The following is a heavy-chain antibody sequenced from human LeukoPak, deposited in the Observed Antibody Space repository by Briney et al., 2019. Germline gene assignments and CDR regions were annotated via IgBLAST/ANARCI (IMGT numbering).Heavy chain of an antibody. J-gene: IGHJ4*02. Sequence: SETLSLTCAVYGGSFSGYYWSWIWQPPGKGLEWIGYIYYSGSTNYNPSLKSRVTISVDTSKNQFSLKLSSVTAADTAVYYCAGNYDFWSGYYKLDYWGQGTLVTVSS. CDR3: AGNYDFWSGYYKLDY. CDR2: IYYSGST. CDR1: GGSFSGYY. V-gene: IGHV4-59*08. D-gene: IGHD3-3*01.